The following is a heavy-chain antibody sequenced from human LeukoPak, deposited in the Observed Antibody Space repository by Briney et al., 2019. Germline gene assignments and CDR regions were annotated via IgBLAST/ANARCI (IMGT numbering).Heavy chain of an antibody. CDR3: ARKGNWNYDY. V-gene: IGHV3-21*01. J-gene: IGHJ4*02. CDR1: GFSFNSYS. D-gene: IGHD1-1*01. CDR2: IGSTSSYI. Sequence: PGGSLRLSCTASGFSFNSYSMNWVRQAPGKGLEWVSSIGSTSSYIHYADSVKGRFTISRDNARNSLYLQMNSLRVEDTAVYYCARKGNWNYDYWGQGTLVTVSS.